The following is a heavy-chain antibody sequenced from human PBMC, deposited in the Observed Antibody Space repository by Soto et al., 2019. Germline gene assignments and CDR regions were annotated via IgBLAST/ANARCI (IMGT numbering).Heavy chain of an antibody. D-gene: IGHD1-26*01. CDR1: GYSFSNYW. J-gene: IGHJ4*02. CDR3: ARLRWELLAFDY. CDR2: IYPGDSDT. V-gene: IGHV5-51*01. Sequence: GESLKISCQGSGYSFSNYWISWVRQMPGKGLEWMGIIYPGDSDTRYSPSFQGQVTISADKSISTAYLQWSSLKASDTAMYYCARLRWELLAFDYWGQGTLVTVPQ.